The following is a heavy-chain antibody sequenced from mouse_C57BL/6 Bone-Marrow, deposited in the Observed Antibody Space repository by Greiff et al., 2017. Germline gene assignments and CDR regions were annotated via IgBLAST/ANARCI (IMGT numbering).Heavy chain of an antibody. CDR2: IYPTSGRT. CDR1: GYTFTSYW. Sequence: QVQLQQPGAELVKPGASVKMSCKASGYTFTSYWITWVKQRPGQGLEWIGDIYPTSGRTNYNEKFKSKARLTVDTASTTAYMQLSSLTSEDSAVFYCARSGPLGRSFDYWGQATTLTVSS. D-gene: IGHD4-1*01. V-gene: IGHV1-55*01. J-gene: IGHJ2*01. CDR3: ARSGPLGRSFDY.